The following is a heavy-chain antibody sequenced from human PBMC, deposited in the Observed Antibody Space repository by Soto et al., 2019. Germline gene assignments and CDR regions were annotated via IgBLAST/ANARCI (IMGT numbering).Heavy chain of an antibody. CDR1: GGTFSSYA. CDR3: ARQGSTEYYYYGMDV. CDR2: IIRIFGTP. D-gene: IGHD2-2*01. V-gene: IGHV1-69*12. Sequence: QVQLVQSGAEVKKPGSSVKVSCKASGGTFSSYAINWVRQAPGQGLEWMGGIIRIFGTPDYAQRFQGRVTLTADESPSTAYMELRSMISEDTAVYYCARQGSTEYYYYGMDVWGQGTTVTVSS. J-gene: IGHJ6*02.